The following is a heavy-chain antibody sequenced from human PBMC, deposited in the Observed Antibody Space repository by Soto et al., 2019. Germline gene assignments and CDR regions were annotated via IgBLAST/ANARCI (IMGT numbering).Heavy chain of an antibody. CDR3: ARGPLVVLNYFES. Sequence: QVQLVHSGTEVKKPGSSVKVSCKASGGTFRNYPINWVRQAPGQGLEWMGSIFPLTDIPDYAQNFQARLTISADKSTSTAYMELGSLTSDDTAMYFCARGPLVVLNYFESWGQGTLVTVSS. CDR2: IFPLTDIP. J-gene: IGHJ4*02. V-gene: IGHV1-69*04. CDR1: GGTFRNYP.